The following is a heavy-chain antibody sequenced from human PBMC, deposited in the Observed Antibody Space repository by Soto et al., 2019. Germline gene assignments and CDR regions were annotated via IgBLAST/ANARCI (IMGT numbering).Heavy chain of an antibody. V-gene: IGHV5-51*01. CDR3: ATPGFCSGGSCSNGPDY. Sequence: GESLKISCKGSGYSFTSYWIGWVRQIPGRGLEWMGIIYPGDSDTIYSPSFQGQVTFSVDKSISTAYLQWSSLKASDTAMYYCATPGFCSGGSCSNGPDYWGQGTLVTVSS. CDR1: GYSFTSYW. D-gene: IGHD2-15*01. CDR2: IYPGDSDT. J-gene: IGHJ4*02.